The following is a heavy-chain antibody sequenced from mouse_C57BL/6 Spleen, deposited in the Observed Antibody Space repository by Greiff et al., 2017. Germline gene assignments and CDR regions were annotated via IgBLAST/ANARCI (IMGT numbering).Heavy chain of an antibody. J-gene: IGHJ2*01. CDR2: IYPSDSET. CDR1: GYTFTSYW. Sequence: QVQLQQPGAELVRPGSSVKLSCKASGYTFTSYWMDWVKQRPGQGLEWIGNIYPSDSETHYNQKFKDKATLTVDKSSSTAYMQLSSLTSEDSAVYYCARGPLTFDYWGQGTTLTVSS. V-gene: IGHV1-61*01. CDR3: ARGPLTFDY.